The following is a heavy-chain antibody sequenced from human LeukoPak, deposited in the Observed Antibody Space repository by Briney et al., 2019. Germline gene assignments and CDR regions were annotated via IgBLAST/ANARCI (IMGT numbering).Heavy chain of an antibody. CDR1: GGSISSSNW. V-gene: IGHV4-4*02. CDR2: IYHSGST. D-gene: IGHD3-22*01. J-gene: IGHJ4*02. Sequence: SGTLSLTCAVSGGSISSSNWWSWVRQPPGKGLEWIGEIYHSGSTNYNPSLKSRVTISVDTSKSQFSLKLSSVTAADTAVYYCAREGVWGVVVHWGQGTLVTVSS. CDR3: AREGVWGVVVH.